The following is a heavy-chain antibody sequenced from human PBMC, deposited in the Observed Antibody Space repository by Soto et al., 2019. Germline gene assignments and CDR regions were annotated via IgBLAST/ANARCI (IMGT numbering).Heavy chain of an antibody. J-gene: IGHJ6*02. CDR1: GGTFSSYT. CDR2: IIPILGIA. V-gene: IGHV1-69*02. Sequence: QVQLVQSGAEVKKPGSSVKVSCKASGGTFSSYTISWVRQAPGQGLEWMGRIIPILGIANYAQKFQGRVTITADKSTSTAYMELSSLRSEGTAVYYCARVSDARRSTSHYYYYGMDVWGQGTTVTVSS. CDR3: ARVSDARRSTSHYYYYGMDV. D-gene: IGHD2-2*01.